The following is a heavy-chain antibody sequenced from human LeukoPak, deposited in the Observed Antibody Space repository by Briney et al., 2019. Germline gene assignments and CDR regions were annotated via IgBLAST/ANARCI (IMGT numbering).Heavy chain of an antibody. V-gene: IGHV3-7*01. CDR1: GFTFSSYW. Sequence: TGGSLRLSCAASGFTFSSYWMSWVRQAPGKGLEWVANIKQDGSEKYYVDSVKGRFTISRDNAKNSLYLQMNSLRAEDTAVYYCAKSAIYGSGSFYYMDVWGKGTTVTVSS. CDR3: AKSAIYGSGSFYYMDV. CDR2: IKQDGSEK. J-gene: IGHJ6*03. D-gene: IGHD3-10*01.